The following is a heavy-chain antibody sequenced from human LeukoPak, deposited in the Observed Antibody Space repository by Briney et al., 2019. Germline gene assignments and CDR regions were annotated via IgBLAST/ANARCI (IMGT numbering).Heavy chain of an antibody. CDR2: VNGHGRST. J-gene: IGHJ4*02. CDR1: TFTFSIYW. V-gene: IGHV3-74*01. Sequence: GGSLSLSCAVSTFTFSIYWMHCGRHAPGRGVGWVSRVNGHGRSTICTASAKGRFTTSGDNVKNTRSSQMNSLRAENTAVYYCASSGGGHGYGHLGYWGQGTLVTVSS. CDR3: ASSGGGHGYGHLGY. D-gene: IGHD5-18*01.